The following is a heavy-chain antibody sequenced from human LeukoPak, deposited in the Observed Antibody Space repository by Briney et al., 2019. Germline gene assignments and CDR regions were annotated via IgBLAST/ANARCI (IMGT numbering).Heavy chain of an antibody. CDR1: GDSVSSNSAA. V-gene: IGHV6-1*01. CDR3: ARGLRSSSGTRSYYYGMDV. J-gene: IGHJ6*02. D-gene: IGHD3/OR15-3a*01. Sequence: SQTLSLTCAISGDSVSSNSAAWNWIRQSPSRGLEWLGSTYYRSKWYNDYAVSVKRRITINPDTSKNQFSLQLNSVTPEDTAVYYCARGLRSSSGTRSYYYGMDVWGQGTTVTVSS. CDR2: TYYRSKWYN.